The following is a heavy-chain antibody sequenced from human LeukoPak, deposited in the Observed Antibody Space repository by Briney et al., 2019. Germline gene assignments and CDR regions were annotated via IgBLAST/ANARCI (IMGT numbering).Heavy chain of an antibody. CDR1: GYTLTELS. D-gene: IGHD5-12*01. Sequence: ASVTVSYKVSGYTLTELSMHWVRQAPGKGQEGMGGFDPEDGETIYAQKFQGRVTMTEDTSTDTAYMELSSLRSEDTAVYYCATTASNSGYDLGWFDPWGQGTLVTVSS. CDR3: ATTASNSGYDLGWFDP. J-gene: IGHJ5*02. V-gene: IGHV1-24*01. CDR2: FDPEDGET.